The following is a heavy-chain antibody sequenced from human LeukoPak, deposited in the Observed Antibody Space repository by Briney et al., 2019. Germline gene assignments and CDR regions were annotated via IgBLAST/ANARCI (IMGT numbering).Heavy chain of an antibody. CDR1: GFTFSNYN. Sequence: GGSLRLSCAASGFTFSNYNMNWVRQAPGKGLEWVSHISSSSSTVYYADSVKGRFTISRDNAKNSVYLQMNSLRAEDTAVYYCAREDSSGYDYWGQGTLVTVSS. D-gene: IGHD3-22*01. V-gene: IGHV3-48*04. J-gene: IGHJ4*02. CDR3: AREDSSGYDY. CDR2: ISSSSSTV.